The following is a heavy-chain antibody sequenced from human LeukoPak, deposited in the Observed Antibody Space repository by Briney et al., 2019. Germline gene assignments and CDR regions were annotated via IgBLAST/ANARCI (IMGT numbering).Heavy chain of an antibody. Sequence: SETLSLTCTVSGGSISSGSYYWSWIRQPAGKGLEWIGRIYTSGSTNYNPSLKSRVTISVDTSKNQFSLKLSSVTAADTAVYYCARDQVYCSGGSCYSWWFDPWGQGTLVTVSS. CDR1: GGSISSGSYY. CDR2: IYTSGST. J-gene: IGHJ5*02. V-gene: IGHV4-61*02. D-gene: IGHD2-15*01. CDR3: ARDQVYCSGGSCYSWWFDP.